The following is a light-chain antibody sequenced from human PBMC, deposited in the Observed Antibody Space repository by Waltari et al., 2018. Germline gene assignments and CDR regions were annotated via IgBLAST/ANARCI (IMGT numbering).Light chain of an antibody. Sequence: QSALTQPASVSGSPGQSITLSCTGTSRDVGSYNRVSWYQQNPGEVPKLMIYEVNKRPSGVADRFSGSKSGNTATLTISGLQAEDEADYYCSSHTSDLSWLFGGGTKVTVL. CDR1: SRDVGSYNR. CDR3: SSHTSDLSWL. V-gene: IGLV2-23*02. CDR2: EVN. J-gene: IGLJ3*02.